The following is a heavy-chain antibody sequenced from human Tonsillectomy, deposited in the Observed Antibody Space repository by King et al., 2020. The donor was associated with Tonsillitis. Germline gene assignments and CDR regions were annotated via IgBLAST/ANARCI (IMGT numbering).Heavy chain of an antibody. V-gene: IGHV1-69*04. CDR3: ARDLRLEYYYDSSGYYYFDY. Sequence: QLVQSGAEVKKPGSSVKVSCKASGGTFSSYAISWVRQAPGQGLEWMGRIIPILGIANYAQKFQGRVTITADKSTSTAYMELSSLRSEDTAVYYCARDLRLEYYYDSSGYYYFDYWGQGPLVTVSS. CDR2: IIPILGIA. D-gene: IGHD3-22*01. J-gene: IGHJ4*02. CDR1: GGTFSSYA.